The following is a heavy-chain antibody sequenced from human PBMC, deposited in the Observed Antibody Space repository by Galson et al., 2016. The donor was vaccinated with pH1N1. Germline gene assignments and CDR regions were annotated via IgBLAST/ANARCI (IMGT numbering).Heavy chain of an antibody. J-gene: IGHJ4*02. CDR1: GFTFSSYD. CDR3: AKKMGFGDLLDNFDY. V-gene: IGHV3-30*02. D-gene: IGHD3-10*01. CDR2: IRYDGSNNDGSNK. Sequence: SLRLSCAASGFTFSSYDMHWVRQAPGKGLEWVAFIRYDGSNNDGSNKYYIDSVKGRFTVSRDNSKNTLYLQMRSLRAEDTAVYYCAKKMGFGDLLDNFDYWGQGTLVTVSS.